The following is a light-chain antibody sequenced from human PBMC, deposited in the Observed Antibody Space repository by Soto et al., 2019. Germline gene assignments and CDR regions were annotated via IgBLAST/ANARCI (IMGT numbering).Light chain of an antibody. CDR2: AAS. Sequence: DIQMTQSPSSLSASVGDRVTITCRASQGISNYLAWYQQKPGKVLELLIFAASTLKSGVPSRFSGSGSGTEITLTISSLQPEDVATYYCQKYNSAPWTFGQGNKVEIK. CDR1: QGISNY. J-gene: IGKJ1*01. V-gene: IGKV1-27*01. CDR3: QKYNSAPWT.